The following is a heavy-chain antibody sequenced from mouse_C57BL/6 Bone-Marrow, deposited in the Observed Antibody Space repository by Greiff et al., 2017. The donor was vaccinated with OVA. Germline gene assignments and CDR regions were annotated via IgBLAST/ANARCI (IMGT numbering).Heavy chain of an antibody. CDR1: GYTFTSYG. CDR2: IYPRSGNT. D-gene: IGHD1-1*01. J-gene: IGHJ2*01. Sequence: QVQLQQSGAELARPGASVKLSCKASGYTFTSYGISWVKQRTGQGLEWIGEIYPRSGNTYYNEKFKGKATLTADKSSSTAYMELRSLTSEDSAGYFCASHYYGSSTYYFDYWGQGTTLTVSS. V-gene: IGHV1-81*01. CDR3: ASHYYGSSTYYFDY.